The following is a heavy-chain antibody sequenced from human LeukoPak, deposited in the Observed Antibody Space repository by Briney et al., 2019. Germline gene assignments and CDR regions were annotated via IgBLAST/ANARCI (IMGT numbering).Heavy chain of an antibody. D-gene: IGHD3-3*01. V-gene: IGHV4-4*07. CDR1: GGSISSYY. CDR3: ARGPLDFWSGYSNTAEYFQH. Sequence: PSETLSLTCTVAGGSISSYYWSWIRQPAGKGLEWIGRIYTSGSTNYNPSLKSRVTMSVDTSKNQFSLKLSSVTAADTAVHYCARGPLDFWSGYSNTAEYFQHWGQGTLVTVSS. J-gene: IGHJ1*01. CDR2: IYTSGST.